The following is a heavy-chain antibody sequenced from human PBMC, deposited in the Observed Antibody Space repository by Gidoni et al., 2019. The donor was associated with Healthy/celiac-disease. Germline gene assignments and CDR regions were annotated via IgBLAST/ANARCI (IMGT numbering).Heavy chain of an antibody. CDR2: IIPIRGIA. CDR1: GSTFSSYA. Sequence: QVQLVQAGAEVKKPGSSVKVSCNASGSTFSSYAISWVRQAPGQGLERRGRIIPIRGIANSAQKFQGRVTITADKSTSTAYMELSSLRSEDTALYDCAREWRTYSSSWHQKHNWFDPWGQGTLVTVSS. J-gene: IGHJ5*02. D-gene: IGHD6-13*01. CDR3: AREWRTYSSSWHQKHNWFDP. V-gene: IGHV1-69*04.